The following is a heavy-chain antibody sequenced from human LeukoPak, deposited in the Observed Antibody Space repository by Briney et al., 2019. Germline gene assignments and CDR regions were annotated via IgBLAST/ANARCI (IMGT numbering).Heavy chain of an antibody. D-gene: IGHD3-22*01. CDR3: ARVGYYDSSDYDY. J-gene: IGHJ4*02. V-gene: IGHV4-39*07. Sequence: PSETLSLTCTVSGGSISSSSYYWGWIRQPPGKGLEWIGSIYYSGSTYYNPSLKSRVTISVDTSKNQFSLKLSSVTAADTAVYYCARVGYYDSSDYDYWGQGTLVTVSS. CDR2: IYYSGST. CDR1: GGSISSSSYY.